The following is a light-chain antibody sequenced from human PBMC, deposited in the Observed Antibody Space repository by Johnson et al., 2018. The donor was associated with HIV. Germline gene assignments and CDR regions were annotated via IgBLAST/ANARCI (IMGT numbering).Light chain of an antibody. CDR1: NSNFGNYY. CDR3: GTWDTSLSAYV. J-gene: IGLJ1*01. V-gene: IGLV1-51*01. CDR2: DNH. Sequence: QSVLTQPPSVSAAPGQKVTISCSGTNSNFGNYYLSWYQHLPGTAPKLLIYDNHKRPSGIPDRFSGSKSGTSATLAITGLQAGDEADYYCGTWDTSLSAYVFGTGTKVTVL.